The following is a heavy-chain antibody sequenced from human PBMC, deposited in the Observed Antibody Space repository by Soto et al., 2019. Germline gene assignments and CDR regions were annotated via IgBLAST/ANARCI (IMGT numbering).Heavy chain of an antibody. CDR2: ISAYNGNT. J-gene: IGHJ6*03. CDR3: ARQGSPSNSPYYYYYYMDV. D-gene: IGHD4-4*01. CDR1: GYTFTSYG. Sequence: QVQLVQSGAEVKKPGASVKVSCKASGYTFTSYGISWVLQAPGQGLEWMGWISAYNGNTNYAQKLQGRVTMTTDTSTSTAYMALRSLRSDDTAVYYCARQGSPSNSPYYYYYYMDVWGKGTTVTVSS. V-gene: IGHV1-18*01.